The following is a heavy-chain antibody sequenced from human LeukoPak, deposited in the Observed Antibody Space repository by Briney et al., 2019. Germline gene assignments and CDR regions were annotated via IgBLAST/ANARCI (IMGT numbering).Heavy chain of an antibody. D-gene: IGHD3-22*01. J-gene: IGHJ4*02. CDR1: GGTFSSYA. V-gene: IGHV1-69*04. CDR2: IIPILGIA. CDR3: ARALEYYYDSSGYYPLKY. Sequence: SVKVSCKASGGTFSSYAISWVRQAPGQGLEWMGRIIPILGIANYAQKFQGRVTITADKSTSTAYMGLSSLRSEDTAVYYCARALEYYYDSSGYYPLKYWGQGTLVTVSS.